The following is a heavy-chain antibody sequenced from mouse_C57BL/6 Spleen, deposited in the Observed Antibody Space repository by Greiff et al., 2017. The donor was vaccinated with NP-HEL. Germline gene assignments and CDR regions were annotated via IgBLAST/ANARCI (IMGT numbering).Heavy chain of an antibody. J-gene: IGHJ1*03. V-gene: IGHV1-18*01. CDR2: INPNNGGT. CDR1: GYTFTDYN. CDR3: ARYYYGSSYRWYFDV. D-gene: IGHD1-1*01. Sequence: VQLQQSGPELVKPGASVKIPCKASGYTFTDYNMDWVKQSHGKSLEWIGDINPNNGGTIYNQKFKGKATLTVDKSSSTAYMELRSLTSEDTAVYYCARYYYGSSYRWYFDVRGTGTTVTVSS.